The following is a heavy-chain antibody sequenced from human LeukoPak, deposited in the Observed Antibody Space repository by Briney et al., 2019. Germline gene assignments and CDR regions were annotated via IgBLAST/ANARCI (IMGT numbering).Heavy chain of an antibody. D-gene: IGHD3-3*01. V-gene: IGHV1-46*01. Sequence: GASVKVSCKASGYTFTSYDINWVRQATGQGLEWMGIINPSDGGTNYAQKFQGRVTLTRDMSTSTVYMELSSLRSEDTAVYYCARDRGITVFGVVMDVWGKGTTVTVSS. J-gene: IGHJ6*04. CDR3: ARDRGITVFGVVMDV. CDR2: INPSDGGT. CDR1: GYTFTSYD.